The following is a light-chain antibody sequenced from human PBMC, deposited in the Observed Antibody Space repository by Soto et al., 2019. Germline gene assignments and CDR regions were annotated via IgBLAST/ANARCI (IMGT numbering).Light chain of an antibody. Sequence: AIRMTQSPSSLSASTGDRVAITCRASQDIGSSLAWYQQKPGKAPTLLIYATSNLQSGVPSRFRGSRSGTEFTLTVSNLQPEDFATYYCLQAHDDSWTFGQGTKVDIK. V-gene: IGKV1-8*01. J-gene: IGKJ1*01. CDR2: ATS. CDR3: LQAHDDSWT. CDR1: QDIGSS.